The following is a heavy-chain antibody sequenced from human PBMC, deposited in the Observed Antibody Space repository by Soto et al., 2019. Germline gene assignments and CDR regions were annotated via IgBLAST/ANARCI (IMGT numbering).Heavy chain of an antibody. V-gene: IGHV6-1*01. CDR2: TYYRSKWYN. CDR3: ARAPVVVAAIVNWFDP. D-gene: IGHD2-15*01. Sequence: QVQLQQSGPGLVKPSQTLSLTCAISGDSVSSNSAAWNWIRQSPSRGLEWLGRTYYRSKWYNDYAVSVKSRITINPDTSKKQFSLQLNSVTPEDTAVYYCARAPVVVAAIVNWFDPWGQGTLVTVSS. CDR1: GDSVSSNSAA. J-gene: IGHJ5*02.